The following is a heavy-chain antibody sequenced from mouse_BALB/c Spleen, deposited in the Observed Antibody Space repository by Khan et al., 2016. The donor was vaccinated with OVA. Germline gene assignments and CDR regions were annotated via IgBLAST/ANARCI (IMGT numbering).Heavy chain of an antibody. CDR1: GFTFSSYG. Sequence: EVQLVETGGDLVKPGGSLKLSCAASGFTFSSYGMSWVRQTPDKRLEWVAAISSGGSYTYYPASLKGRFTISRDNAKNTLYLQMSSLKSEDTAMYYGTRQPCYYEGYAMDYWGQGTSVTVSS. CDR2: ISSGGSYT. CDR3: TRQPCYYEGYAMDY. V-gene: IGHV5-6*01. J-gene: IGHJ4*01. D-gene: IGHD1-1*01.